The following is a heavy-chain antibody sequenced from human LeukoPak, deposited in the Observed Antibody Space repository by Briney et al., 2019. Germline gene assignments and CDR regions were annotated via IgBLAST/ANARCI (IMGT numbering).Heavy chain of an antibody. CDR3: AREQSGARGWYTVDY. Sequence: GGSLRLSCAASGFTFSAYAITWVRQAPGKGLEWVSAIRGNSERTYYADSVRGRFTISRDNSKDTVYLQISSLRVEDTAVYYCAREQSGARGWYTVDYWGQGTLVAVSS. D-gene: IGHD6-19*01. V-gene: IGHV3-23*01. J-gene: IGHJ4*02. CDR2: IRGNSERT. CDR1: GFTFSAYA.